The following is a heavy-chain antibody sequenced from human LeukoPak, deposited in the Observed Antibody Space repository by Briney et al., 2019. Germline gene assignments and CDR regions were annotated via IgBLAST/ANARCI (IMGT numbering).Heavy chain of an antibody. CDR3: ARHSYYGSGSYYAVQNWFDP. CDR2: IYPGDSDT. Sequence: GESLKISCKGSGYSFTSYWIGWVRQMPGKGLEWMGIIYPGDSDTRYSPSFQGQVTISADKSISTAYLQWSSLKASDTAMYYRARHSYYGSGSYYAVQNWFDPWGQGTLVTVSS. J-gene: IGHJ5*02. V-gene: IGHV5-51*01. D-gene: IGHD3-10*01. CDR1: GYSFTSYW.